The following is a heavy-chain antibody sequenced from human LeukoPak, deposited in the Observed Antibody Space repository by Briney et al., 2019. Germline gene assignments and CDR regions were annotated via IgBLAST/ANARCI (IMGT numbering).Heavy chain of an antibody. V-gene: IGHV3-48*03. CDR2: ISSSGSTI. CDR3: ARERSPGAQDY. J-gene: IGHJ4*02. Sequence: GGSLRLSCAASGFTSSRYAMNWVRQAPGKGLEWVSYISSSGSTIYYADSVKGRFTISRDNAKNSLYLQMNSLRAEDTAVYYCARERSPGAQDYWGQGTLVTVSS. CDR1: GFTSSRYA. D-gene: IGHD3-10*01.